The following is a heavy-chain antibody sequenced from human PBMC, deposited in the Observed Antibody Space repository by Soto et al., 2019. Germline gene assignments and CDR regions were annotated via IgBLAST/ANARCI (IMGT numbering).Heavy chain of an antibody. CDR2: ISGSSDTI. CDR3: ARGFDLQHGMDA. CDR1: GFTLSPYS. Sequence: EVPLVESGGGLVQRGGSVRLSCAASGFTLSPYSMNWVRQAPRKGLEWISYISGSSDTINYADSVKGRFTISRDNTKNSLYLQMNSLRDEDTAVYYCARGFDLQHGMDAWGQGTTVTVSS. J-gene: IGHJ6*02. V-gene: IGHV3-48*02. D-gene: IGHD3-10*01.